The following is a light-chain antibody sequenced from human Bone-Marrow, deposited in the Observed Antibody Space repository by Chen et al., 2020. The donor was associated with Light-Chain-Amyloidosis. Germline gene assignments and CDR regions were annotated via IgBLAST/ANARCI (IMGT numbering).Light chain of an antibody. V-gene: IGLV3-21*02. J-gene: IGLJ3*02. Sequence: SYVLTQPSSVSVAPGQTATIACGGNNIGSTSVHWYQQTPGQAPLLVVYDDSDRPSGIPERLSGSNSGNTATLPSSRVEDGDEAEYYWQVWDRSSDRPVFGGGTKLTVL. CDR2: DDS. CDR1: NIGSTS. CDR3: QVWDRSSDRPV.